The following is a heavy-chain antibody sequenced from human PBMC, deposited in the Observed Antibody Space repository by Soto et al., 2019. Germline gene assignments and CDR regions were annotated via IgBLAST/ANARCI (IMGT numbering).Heavy chain of an antibody. J-gene: IGHJ6*02. CDR2: IIPIFGTA. D-gene: IGHD2-15*01. CDR1: GGTFSSYA. CDR3: ARGLGYCSGGSCYFLYYGMDV. V-gene: IGHV1-69*06. Sequence: QVQLVQSGAEVQKPGSSVKVSCKASGGTFSSYAISWVRQAPGQGLEWMGGIIPIFGTANYAQKFQGRVTITADKSTSTAYMELSSLRSEDTAVYYCARGLGYCSGGSCYFLYYGMDVWGQGTTVTVSS.